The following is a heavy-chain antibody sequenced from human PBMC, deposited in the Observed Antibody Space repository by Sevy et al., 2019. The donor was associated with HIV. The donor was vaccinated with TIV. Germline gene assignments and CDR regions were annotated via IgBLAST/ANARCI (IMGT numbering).Heavy chain of an antibody. Sequence: GGSLSLSCAASGFTFSSYWMSWVRQAPGKGLEWVANIKQDGSEKYYVDSVKGRFTISRDNAKNSLYLQMNSLRAEDTAVYYCAREEYSSSADLPFDYWGQGTLVTVSS. CDR2: IKQDGSEK. J-gene: IGHJ4*02. CDR3: AREEYSSSADLPFDY. V-gene: IGHV3-7*01. CDR1: GFTFSSYW. D-gene: IGHD6-6*01.